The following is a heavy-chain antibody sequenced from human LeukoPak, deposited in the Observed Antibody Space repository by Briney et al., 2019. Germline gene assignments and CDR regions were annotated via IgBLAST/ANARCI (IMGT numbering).Heavy chain of an antibody. CDR1: GVSSSSFY. J-gene: IGHJ5*01. V-gene: IGHV4-59*01. D-gene: IGHD2-8*01. CDR2: VYFSGST. CDR3: ARAVLATKSEHWFDS. Sequence: SETLSLTCSVSGVSSSSFYWMWMRQPPGRGVEGIGCVYFSGSTNYNSSLNSGATIAVETSKNQFALHVSSVTAADTAMYYCARAVLATKSEHWFDSWGQGTLVTVSS.